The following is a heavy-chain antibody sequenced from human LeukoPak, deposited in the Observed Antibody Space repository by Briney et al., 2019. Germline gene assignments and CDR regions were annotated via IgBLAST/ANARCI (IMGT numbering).Heavy chain of an antibody. V-gene: IGHV4-59*01. Sequence: SETLSLTCTVSGGSISSYYWSWIRQPPGKGLEWIGYIYYSGSTNYNPSLKSRVTISVDTSKNQFSLKLSSVTAADTAVYYCARHVTISGPYDASDIWGQGTMVTVSP. J-gene: IGHJ3*02. CDR1: GGSISSYY. D-gene: IGHD5-24*01. CDR3: ARHVTISGPYDASDI. CDR2: IYYSGST.